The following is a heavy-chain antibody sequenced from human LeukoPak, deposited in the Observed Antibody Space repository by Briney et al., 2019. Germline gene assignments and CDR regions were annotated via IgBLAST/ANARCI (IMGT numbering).Heavy chain of an antibody. CDR3: AKGSSRTAYWYFDL. V-gene: IGHV3-23*01. CDR1: GFTFSNYA. CDR2: LSGSDGRT. D-gene: IGHD2-2*01. Sequence: GSLRLSCAASGFTFSNYAMSWVRQAPAKGLEWVSTLSGSDGRTYYADSVRGRFTISRDNSKNTLYLQMNSLRADDTAVYYCAKGSSRTAYWYFDLWGRGTLVTVSS. J-gene: IGHJ2*01.